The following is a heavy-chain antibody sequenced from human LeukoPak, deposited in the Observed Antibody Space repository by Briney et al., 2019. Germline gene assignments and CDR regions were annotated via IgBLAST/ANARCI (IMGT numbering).Heavy chain of an antibody. CDR1: GGSISSYY. D-gene: IGHD1-26*01. V-gene: IGHV4-59*01. Sequence: KPSETLSLTCTVSGGSISSYYWSWIRQPPGKGLEWIGYIYYSGSAKYNPSLKSRVTISVDTSKNQFSLRLSSVTAADTAVYYCARVGASAYWGQGTLVTVSS. CDR2: IYYSGSA. J-gene: IGHJ4*02. CDR3: ARVGASAY.